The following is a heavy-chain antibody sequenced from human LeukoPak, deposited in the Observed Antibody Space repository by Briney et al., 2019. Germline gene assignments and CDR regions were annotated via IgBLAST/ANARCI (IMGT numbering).Heavy chain of an antibody. CDR1: GGTFSSYA. J-gene: IGHJ3*02. Sequence: SVKVSCKASGGTFSSYAISWVRQAPGQGLEWMGGIIPIFGTANYAQKFQGRVTITTDESTSTAYMELSSLRSEDTAVYYCARGLPTVTTSGYAFDIWGQGTMVTVSS. D-gene: IGHD4-17*01. CDR3: ARGLPTVTTSGYAFDI. CDR2: IIPIFGTA. V-gene: IGHV1-69*05.